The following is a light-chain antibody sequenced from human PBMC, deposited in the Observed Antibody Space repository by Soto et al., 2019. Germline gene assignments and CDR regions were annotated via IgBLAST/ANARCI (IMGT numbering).Light chain of an antibody. Sequence: QSVLTQPPSASGTPGQRVTISCSGGSSNIEGNFVYWYQQLPGAAPKLLNYRTDQRPSGVPDRFSGSKSGTSASLAISGLRSEDEADYFCATWDDSLSAAVFGGGTQLTVL. V-gene: IGLV1-47*01. CDR1: SSNIEGNF. CDR3: ATWDDSLSAAV. CDR2: RTD. J-gene: IGLJ7*01.